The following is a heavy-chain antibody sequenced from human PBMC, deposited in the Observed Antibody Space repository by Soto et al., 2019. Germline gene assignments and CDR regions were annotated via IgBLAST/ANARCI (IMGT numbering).Heavy chain of an antibody. CDR2: ISGSGGST. V-gene: IGHV3-23*01. D-gene: IGHD5-18*01. Sequence: GGSLRLSCAASGFTFSSYAMSWVRQAPGKGLEWVSAISGSGGSTYYADSVKGRFTISRDNSKNTLYLQMNSLRAEDTAVYYCAKGSGFGYSYGYYFDYWGQGTLVTVSS. J-gene: IGHJ4*02. CDR3: AKGSGFGYSYGYYFDY. CDR1: GFTFSSYA.